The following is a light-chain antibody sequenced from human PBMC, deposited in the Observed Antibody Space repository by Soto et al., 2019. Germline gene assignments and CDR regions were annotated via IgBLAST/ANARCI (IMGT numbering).Light chain of an antibody. J-gene: IGLJ1*01. CDR3: SSYAGGNNVV. V-gene: IGLV2-8*01. CDR2: EVN. CDR1: SSDIGAYNY. Sequence: QSALTQPPSASGSPGQSVTISCTGTSSDIGAYNYVSWYQQHPGKAPKLMIYEVNKRPSGVPDRFSGSKSGYTASLTVSGLQTEDEADYYCSSYAGGNNVVFGTGTKLTVL.